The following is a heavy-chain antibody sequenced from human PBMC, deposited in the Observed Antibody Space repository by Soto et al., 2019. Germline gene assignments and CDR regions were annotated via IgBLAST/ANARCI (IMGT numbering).Heavy chain of an antibody. CDR3: ARDDYGIYPY. Sequence: QVQLVQSGTEVKKPGASVKVSCKASGYTVTDYYIHWVRQAPGQGLEWMGWIDPKNGGTIYAQKFQDRGTMTRDTSISTAYMDLSRLTSDDTALYYCARDDYGIYPYWGQGTLVTVSS. J-gene: IGHJ4*02. CDR1: GYTVTDYY. CDR2: IDPKNGGT. V-gene: IGHV1-2*02. D-gene: IGHD1-26*01.